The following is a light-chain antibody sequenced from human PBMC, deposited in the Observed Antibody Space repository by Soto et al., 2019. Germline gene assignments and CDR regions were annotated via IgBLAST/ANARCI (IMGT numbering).Light chain of an antibody. CDR1: SSDVGSYNL. CDR2: EVN. CDR3: SSYAGNILYV. J-gene: IGLJ1*01. V-gene: IGLV2-23*02. Sequence: QSALTQPASVSGSPGQSITISCTGASSDVGSYNLVSWYQQHPGKAPKLMIYEVNKRPSGVSNRFSGSKSGNTASLTISGLQAEDEADYYCSSYAGNILYVFGTGTKLTVL.